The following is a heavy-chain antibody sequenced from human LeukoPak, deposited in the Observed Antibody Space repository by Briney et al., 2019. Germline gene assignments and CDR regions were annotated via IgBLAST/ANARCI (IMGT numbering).Heavy chain of an antibody. J-gene: IGHJ5*02. D-gene: IGHD6-13*01. CDR1: GYSFSSYW. CDR2: IDPSDSYT. Sequence: GESLRISCKGSGYSFSSYWINWVRQMPGKGLEWMGRIDPSDSYTNYNPSFQGHVTISADKSISTAYLQWSSLMASDTAMYYCARRAGKAWFDPWGQGTLVTVSS. V-gene: IGHV5-10-1*01. CDR3: ARRAGKAWFDP.